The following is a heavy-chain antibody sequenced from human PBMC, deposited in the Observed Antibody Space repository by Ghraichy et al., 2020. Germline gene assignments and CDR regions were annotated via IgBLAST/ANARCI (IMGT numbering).Heavy chain of an antibody. CDR3: ARDPRTLEYSSSLSSFWFDP. Sequence: ASVKVSCKASGYTFTSYGISWVRQAPGQGLEWMGWISAYNGNTNYAQKLQGRVTMTTDTSTSTAYMELRSLRSDDTAVYYCARDPRTLEYSSSLSSFWFDPWGQGTLVTVSS. CDR1: GYTFTSYG. V-gene: IGHV1-18*04. D-gene: IGHD6-6*01. J-gene: IGHJ5*02. CDR2: ISAYNGNT.